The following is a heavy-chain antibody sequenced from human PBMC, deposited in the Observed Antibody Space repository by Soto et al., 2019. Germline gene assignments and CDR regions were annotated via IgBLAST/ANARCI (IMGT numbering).Heavy chain of an antibody. CDR1: GFTFRIYA. CDR3: ARLTGFSSTFPDY. J-gene: IGHJ4*02. V-gene: IGHV1-18*04. CDR2: IRTHNGNA. Sequence: QVQLMQSGGEVKKPGASVKVSCKASGFTFRIYAIAWVRQAPGQGLEWMGWIRTHNGNANYAQNIQERITMTADTSTNTAYLELRNLRTDDTDVYYCARLTGFSSTFPDYCGQGTLVSVSS. D-gene: IGHD6-13*01.